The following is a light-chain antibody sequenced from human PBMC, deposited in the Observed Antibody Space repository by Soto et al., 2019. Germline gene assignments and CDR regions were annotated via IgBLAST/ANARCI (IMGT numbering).Light chain of an antibody. CDR1: QSLLDSDDGNTY. CDR3: MQRIELPLT. Sequence: DIVMTQTPLSLPVTPGEPASISCRSSQSLLDSDDGNTYLDWYLQKPGQSPQLLIYTVSYRASGVPDRFSGSGSGTDFTLKISRVEAEDVGVYYFMQRIELPLTFGGGTKVEIK. V-gene: IGKV2-40*01. CDR2: TVS. J-gene: IGKJ4*01.